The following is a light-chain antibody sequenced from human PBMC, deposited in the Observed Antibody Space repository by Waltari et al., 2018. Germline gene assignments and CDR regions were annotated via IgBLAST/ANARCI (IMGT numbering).Light chain of an antibody. V-gene: IGKV3-20*01. J-gene: IGKJ2*01. CDR1: QSINKNF. Sequence: EIVLTQSPGTLSLSPGERVTLSCRASQSINKNFLAWYQQKLGQAPRLLIYSTSSRAAGIPDRVVGSGSGTDFTLTITRLEPEDFALYHCQQYDTSPYTFGQGT. CDR2: STS. CDR3: QQYDTSPYT.